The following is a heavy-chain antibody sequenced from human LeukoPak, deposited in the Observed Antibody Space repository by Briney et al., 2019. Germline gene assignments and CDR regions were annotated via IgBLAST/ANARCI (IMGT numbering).Heavy chain of an antibody. CDR1: GFTFGTSA. D-gene: IGHD7-27*01. J-gene: IGHJ4*02. Sequence: GGSLRLSCAASGFTFGTSAMTWVRQAPGKGLEWVSGISGSGATDYADSVKGRFTISRDNSKNSLYLQINSLRAEDTAVYYCAKDLNWGGRWGQGTLVTVSS. V-gene: IGHV3-23*01. CDR2: ISGSGAT. CDR3: AKDLNWGGR.